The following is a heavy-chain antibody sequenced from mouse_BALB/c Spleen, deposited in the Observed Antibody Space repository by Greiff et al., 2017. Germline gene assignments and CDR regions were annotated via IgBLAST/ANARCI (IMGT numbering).Heavy chain of an antibody. CDR3: TRCHYDYDERAWFAY. J-gene: IGHJ3*01. V-gene: IGHV1-5*01. CDR1: GYTFTSYW. D-gene: IGHD2-4*01. CDR2: IYPGNSDT. Sequence: EVQLHQSGTVLARPGASVKMSCKASGYTFTSYWMHWVKQRPGQGLEWIGAIYPGNSDTSYNQKFKGKAKLTAVTSTSTAYMELSSLTNEDSAVYYCTRCHYDYDERAWFAYWGQGTLVTVSA.